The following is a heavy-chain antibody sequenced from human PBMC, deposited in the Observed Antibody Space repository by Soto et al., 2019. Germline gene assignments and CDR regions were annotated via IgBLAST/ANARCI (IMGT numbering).Heavy chain of an antibody. V-gene: IGHV4-31*03. CDR2: IYYSGST. CDR1: GGSISSGGYC. J-gene: IGHJ4*02. CDR3: ARDKEDYYGSGARFGYGYFDY. D-gene: IGHD3-10*01. Sequence: QVQLQESGPGLVKPSQTLSLTCTVSGGSISSGGYCWSWIRQHPGKGLEWIGYIYYSGSTYYNPSLKSRVTISVDTSKNQFSLKLSSVTAADTAVYYCARDKEDYYGSGARFGYGYFDYWGQGTLVTVSS.